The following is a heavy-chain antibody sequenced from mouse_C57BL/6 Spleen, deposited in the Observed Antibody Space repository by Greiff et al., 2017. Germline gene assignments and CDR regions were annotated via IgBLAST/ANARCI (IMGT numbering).Heavy chain of an antibody. CDR1: GYTFTSYW. V-gene: IGHV1-53*01. Sequence: QVQLQQPGTELVKPGASVKLSCKASGYTFTSYWMHWVKQRPGQGLEWIGNINPSNGGTNYNEKFKSKATLTVDKSSSTAYMQLSSLTSADSAASYCASSAIYYGNYLWYFDVWGTGTTVTVSS. J-gene: IGHJ1*03. D-gene: IGHD2-1*01. CDR2: INPSNGGT. CDR3: ASSAIYYGNYLWYFDV.